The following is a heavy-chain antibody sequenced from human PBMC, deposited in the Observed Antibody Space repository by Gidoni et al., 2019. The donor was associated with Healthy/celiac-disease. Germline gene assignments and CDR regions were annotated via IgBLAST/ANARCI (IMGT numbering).Heavy chain of an antibody. CDR3: AKDGYGDYAVQGWFDP. D-gene: IGHD4-17*01. V-gene: IGHV3-11*06. J-gene: IGHJ5*02. Sequence: QLQLVESGGGLVKPGGSLRLSCAASGFTFSAFYMSWLRQPPGKGLEWISYISSNSRYTRYADSVKGRFTISRDNAKKSLYLQMNSLRADDTAVYYCAKDGYGDYAVQGWFDPWGQGTLVTVSS. CDR2: ISSNSRYT. CDR1: GFTFSAFY.